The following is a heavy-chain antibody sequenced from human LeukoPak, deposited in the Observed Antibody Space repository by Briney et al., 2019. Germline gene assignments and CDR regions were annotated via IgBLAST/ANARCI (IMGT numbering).Heavy chain of an antibody. V-gene: IGHV3-23*01. CDR1: GFTFSSYA. CDR2: ISGSGGST. J-gene: IGHJ5*02. D-gene: IGHD3-9*01. Sequence: GGSLRLSCAASGFTFSSYAMSWVRQAPGEGLEWVSAISGSGGSTYYADSVKGRFTISRDNSKNTLYLQMNSLRAEDTAVYYCAKDLGYYDTINWFDPWGQGTLVTVSS. CDR3: AKDLGYYDTINWFDP.